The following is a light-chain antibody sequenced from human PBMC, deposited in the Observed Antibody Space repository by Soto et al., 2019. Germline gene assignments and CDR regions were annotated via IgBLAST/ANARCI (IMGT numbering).Light chain of an antibody. Sequence: DIQMTQSPSSLSASVGDRVTITCRASRGISNYLTCYQQKPGKVPKVLIYAASTLPSGDTSRFSGSGSGTNFTLTISSLQPEDGATYYCKNYNSPPLTFGRGNKVEIK. J-gene: IGKJ1*01. CDR2: AAS. CDR1: RGISNY. V-gene: IGKV1-27*01. CDR3: KNYNSPPLT.